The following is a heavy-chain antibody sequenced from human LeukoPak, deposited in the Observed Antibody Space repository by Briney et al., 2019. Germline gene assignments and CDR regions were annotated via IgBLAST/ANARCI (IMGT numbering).Heavy chain of an antibody. CDR1: GGSFSGYY. V-gene: IGHV4-34*01. D-gene: IGHD5-18*01. CDR2: INHSGST. J-gene: IGHJ6*02. CDR3: ARVPRSYSYGPPYGMDV. Sequence: SETLSLTCAVYGGSFSGYYWSWIRQPPGKGLGWIGEINHSGSTNYNPSLKSRVTISVDTSKNQFSLKLSSVTAADTAVYYCARVPRSYSYGPPYGMDVWGQGTTVTVSS.